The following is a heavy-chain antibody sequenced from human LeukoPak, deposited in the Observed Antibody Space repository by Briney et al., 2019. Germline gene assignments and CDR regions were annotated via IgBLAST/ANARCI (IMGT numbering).Heavy chain of an antibody. V-gene: IGHV4-59*01. Sequence: SETLSLTCTVSDGSISSYYWSWIRQPPGKGLEWIGYIYYSGSTNYNPSLKSRVTISVDTSKNQFSLKLSSVTAADTAVYYCARVQYYYDSSGYLLPGYFDYWGQGTLVTVSS. J-gene: IGHJ4*02. CDR1: DGSISSYY. D-gene: IGHD3-22*01. CDR3: ARVQYYYDSSGYLLPGYFDY. CDR2: IYYSGST.